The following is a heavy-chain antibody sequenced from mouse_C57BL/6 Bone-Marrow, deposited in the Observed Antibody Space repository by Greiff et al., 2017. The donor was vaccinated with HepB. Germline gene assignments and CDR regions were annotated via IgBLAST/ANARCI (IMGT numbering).Heavy chain of an antibody. V-gene: IGHV1-81*01. Sequence: QVQLQQSGAELARPGASVKLSCKASGYTFTSYGISWVKQRTGQGLEWIGEIYPRSGNTYYNEKFKGKATLTADKSSSTAYMELRSLTSEDSAVYFCARSEGYYGREYFDGWGTGTTVTVSS. D-gene: IGHD1-1*01. CDR2: IYPRSGNT. J-gene: IGHJ1*03. CDR1: GYTFTSYG. CDR3: ARSEGYYGREYFDG.